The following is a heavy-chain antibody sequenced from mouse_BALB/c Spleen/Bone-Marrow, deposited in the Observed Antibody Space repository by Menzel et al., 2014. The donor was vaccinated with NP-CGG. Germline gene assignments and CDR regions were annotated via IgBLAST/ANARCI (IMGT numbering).Heavy chain of an antibody. J-gene: IGHJ2*01. Sequence: EVKLMESGGGLVQPGGSLKLSCAASGFTFSSYTMSWVRQTPEKRLEWVAYISNGGGSTYYPDTVKGQFTISRDNAKNTLYLQMSSLKSEDTAMYYCARGGYYFDYWGQGTTLTVSS. CDR1: GFTFSSYT. CDR3: ARGGYYFDY. V-gene: IGHV5-12-2*01. CDR2: ISNGGGST.